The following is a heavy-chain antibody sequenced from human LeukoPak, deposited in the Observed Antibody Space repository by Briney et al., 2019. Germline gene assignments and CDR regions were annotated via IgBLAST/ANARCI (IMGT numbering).Heavy chain of an antibody. CDR1: GFTFSSYG. Sequence: GRTLRLSCAASGFTFSSYGMHWVRQAPGKGLEWVAVIWYDGSNKYYADSVKGRFTISRDNSKNTLYLQMNSLRAEDTAVYYCAKDSQDYVWGNYRNHFDYWGQGTLVTVSS. V-gene: IGHV3-33*06. J-gene: IGHJ4*02. CDR2: IWYDGSNK. D-gene: IGHD3-16*02. CDR3: AKDSQDYVWGNYRNHFDY.